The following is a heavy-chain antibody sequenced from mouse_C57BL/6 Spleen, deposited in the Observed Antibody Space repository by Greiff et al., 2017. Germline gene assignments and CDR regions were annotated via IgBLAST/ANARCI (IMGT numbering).Heavy chain of an antibody. D-gene: IGHD1-1*01. CDR3: ARERHGRGSDY. CDR1: GYTFTSYW. Sequence: QVQLQQPGSELVKHGASVLRFCKASGYTFTSYWLHWVKLRPVQGLEVIGNINPSNGGTNYNEKFKSKATLTVDKSSSTAYMQLSSLTSEDSAVYYCARERHGRGSDYWGRGTTLRIFS. J-gene: IGHJ2*01. CDR2: INPSNGGT. V-gene: IGHV1-53*01.